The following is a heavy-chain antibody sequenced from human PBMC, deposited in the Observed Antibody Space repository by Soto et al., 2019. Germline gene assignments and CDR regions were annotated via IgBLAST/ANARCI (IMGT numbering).Heavy chain of an antibody. Sequence: LRLSCAASGFTFSSYEMNWVRQAPGKGLEWVSYISSSGSTIYYADSVKGRFTISRDNAKNSLYLQMNSLRAEDTAVYYCARDGIAARSRIREGVDYWGQGTLVTVSS. V-gene: IGHV3-48*03. J-gene: IGHJ4*02. CDR1: GFTFSSYE. CDR3: ARDGIAARSRIREGVDY. CDR2: ISSSGSTI. D-gene: IGHD6-6*01.